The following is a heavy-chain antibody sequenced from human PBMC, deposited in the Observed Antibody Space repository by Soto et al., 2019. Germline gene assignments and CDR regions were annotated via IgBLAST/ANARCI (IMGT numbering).Heavy chain of an antibody. V-gene: IGHV3-53*01. CDR2: IYSGGST. CDR1: GFTFSSNY. CDR3: ARAMAWPDCSGGSCYGVYYYYYGMDV. Sequence: GGSLRLSCAASGFTFSSNYMSWVRQAPGKGLEWVSVIYSGGSTYYADSVKGRFTISRDNSKNTLYLQMNSLRAEDTAVYYCARAMAWPDCSGGSCYGVYYYYYGMDVWGQGTTVTVSS. J-gene: IGHJ6*02. D-gene: IGHD2-15*01.